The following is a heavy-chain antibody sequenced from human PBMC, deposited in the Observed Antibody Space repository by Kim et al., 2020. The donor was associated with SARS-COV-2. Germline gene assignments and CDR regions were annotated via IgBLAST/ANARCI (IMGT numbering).Heavy chain of an antibody. CDR1: GFTFSSYA. CDR3: AKEDCSSTSCYSHYYYTMDV. J-gene: IGHJ6*02. Sequence: GGSLRLSCAASGFTFSSYAMSWVRQAPGKGLEWVSAISGSGGSTYYADSVKVRFTISRDNSKNTLYLQMNSLRAEDTAIYYCAKEDCSSTSCYSHYYYTMDVWGQGTTVTVSS. CDR2: ISGSGGST. D-gene: IGHD2-2*01. V-gene: IGHV3-23*01.